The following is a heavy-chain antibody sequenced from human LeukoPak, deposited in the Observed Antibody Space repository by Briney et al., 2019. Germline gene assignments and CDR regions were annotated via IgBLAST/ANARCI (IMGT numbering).Heavy chain of an antibody. Sequence: SETLSLTCTVSGGSISSYYWSWIPQPPGKGLEWIGYIYYSGSTNYNPSLKSRVTISVDTSKNQFSLKLSSVTAADTAVYYCACQTNDAFDIWGQGTMVTVSS. CDR1: GGSISSYY. V-gene: IGHV4-59*08. J-gene: IGHJ3*02. CDR2: IYYSGST. CDR3: ACQTNDAFDI.